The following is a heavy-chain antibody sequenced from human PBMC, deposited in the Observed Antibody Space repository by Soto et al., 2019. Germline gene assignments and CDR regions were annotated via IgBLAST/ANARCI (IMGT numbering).Heavy chain of an antibody. V-gene: IGHV4-4*02. CDR2: IYHSGST. J-gene: IGHJ2*01. Sequence: QVQLQESGPGLVKPSGTLSLTCAVSSGSISSSNWWSWVRQPPGKGLEWIGEIYHSGSTNYNQSLKSRVTIAVDKSKNQFYLKLSCVTAADTAVYYCARRVVLGNWYFDLWGRGTLVTVSS. D-gene: IGHD2-8*01. CDR1: SGSISSSNW. CDR3: ARRVVLGNWYFDL.